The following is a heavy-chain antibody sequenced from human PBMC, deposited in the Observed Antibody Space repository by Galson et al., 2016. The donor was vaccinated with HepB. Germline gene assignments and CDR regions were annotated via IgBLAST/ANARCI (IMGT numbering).Heavy chain of an antibody. D-gene: IGHD1-26*01. V-gene: IGHV4-61*01. Sequence: SETLSLTCTVSGGSVSSGSYYWSWIRQPPGKGLEWIGYIYYSGSTNYNPSLKSRVTISVDTSKNQFSLKVSSVTAADTAVYYCARGGGSYYGYVDYWGQGTLVTVSS. J-gene: IGHJ4*02. CDR2: IYYSGST. CDR1: GGSVSSGSYY. CDR3: ARGGGSYYGYVDY.